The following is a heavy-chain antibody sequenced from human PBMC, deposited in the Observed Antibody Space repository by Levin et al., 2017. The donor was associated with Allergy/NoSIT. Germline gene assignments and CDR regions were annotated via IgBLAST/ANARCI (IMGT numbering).Heavy chain of an antibody. CDR1: GYTFTGYY. Sequence: ASVKVSCKASGYTFTGYYMHWVRQAPGQGLEWMGWINPNDGGANYAQRFQGRVTMTGDTSITTAYMELSRLRSDDTAVYYCARAAGGSAFDSWGQGTLVTVSS. V-gene: IGHV1-2*02. J-gene: IGHJ4*02. CDR2: INPNDGGA. CDR3: ARAAGGSAFDS. D-gene: IGHD1-26*01.